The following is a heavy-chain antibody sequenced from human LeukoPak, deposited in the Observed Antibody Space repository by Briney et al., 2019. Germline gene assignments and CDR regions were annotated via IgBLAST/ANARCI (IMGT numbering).Heavy chain of an antibody. J-gene: IGHJ3*02. CDR1: GYSINSGYY. D-gene: IGHD3-10*01. Sequence: SETLSLTCSVSGYSINSGYYWGWVRQPPGKGLEWIGSLYYIGSTYYNPSLESRVTLTFDTSENQFSLSLTSVTAADPAVYYCARIYWVGDKYYFDIWGPGTLVTVSS. CDR3: ARIYWVGDKYYFDI. V-gene: IGHV4-38-2*01. CDR2: LYYIGST.